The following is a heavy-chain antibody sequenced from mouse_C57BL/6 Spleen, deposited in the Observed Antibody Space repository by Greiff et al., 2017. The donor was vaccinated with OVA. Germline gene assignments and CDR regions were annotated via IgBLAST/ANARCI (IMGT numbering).Heavy chain of an antibody. J-gene: IGHJ2*01. CDR3: AREELGRAYFDY. V-gene: IGHV5-16*01. D-gene: IGHD4-1*01. Sequence: EVQRVESEGGLVQPGSSMKLSCTASGFTFSDYYMAWVRQVPEKGLEWVANINYDGSSTYYLDSLKSRFIISRDNAKNILYLQMSSLKSEDTATYYCAREELGRAYFDYWGQGTTLTVSS. CDR2: INYDGSST. CDR1: GFTFSDYY.